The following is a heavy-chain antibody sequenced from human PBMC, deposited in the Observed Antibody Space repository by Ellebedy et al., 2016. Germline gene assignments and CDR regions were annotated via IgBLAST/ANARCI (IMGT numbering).Heavy chain of an antibody. Sequence: ASVKVSXKASGYTFTSSDINWVRQASGQGLEWMGWMNPDSGNKRYAQKFQGRVTMTRDTSINTAYMELSSLRSDDTAVYYCARGGGGNSLLFDFWGQGTLVTVSS. CDR3: ARGGGGNSLLFDF. CDR1: GYTFTSSD. CDR2: MNPDSGNK. D-gene: IGHD4-23*01. V-gene: IGHV1-8*01. J-gene: IGHJ4*02.